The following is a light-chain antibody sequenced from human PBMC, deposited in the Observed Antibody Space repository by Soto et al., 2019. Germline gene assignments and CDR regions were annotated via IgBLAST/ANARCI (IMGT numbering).Light chain of an antibody. V-gene: IGLV2-8*01. CDR1: RDDVGGYNY. CDR2: DVH. Sequence: QSVLTQPPSASGSPGQSITISCTGSRDDVGGYNYVSWYQQHPGEAPKLIIYDVHKRPSGVPDRFSGSKSDNTASLTVSGLQTEDEADYYCNSYAGRNNFVFGTGTKVTVL. CDR3: NSYAGRNNFV. J-gene: IGLJ1*01.